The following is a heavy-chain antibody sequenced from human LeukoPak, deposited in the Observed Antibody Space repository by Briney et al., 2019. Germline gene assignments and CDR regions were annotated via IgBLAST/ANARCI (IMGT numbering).Heavy chain of an antibody. V-gene: IGHV4-59*01. CDR1: GGSINSYY. CDR3: ARGSGWSTDFDY. CDR2: INYSGST. Sequence: PSETLSLTCTASGGSINSYYWSWIRQPPGKGLEWIGYINYSGSTNYYPSLKSRVTISVDTYKNQFSLKHSSGTAADTAVYYCARGSGWSTDFDYWGQGTLVTVSP. J-gene: IGHJ4*02. D-gene: IGHD6-19*01.